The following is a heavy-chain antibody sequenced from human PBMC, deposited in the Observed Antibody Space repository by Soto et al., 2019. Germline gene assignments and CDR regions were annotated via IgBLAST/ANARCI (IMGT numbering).Heavy chain of an antibody. CDR3: ARDFTGPTVDHYVDV. J-gene: IGHJ6*03. CDR1: GFTLSSHG. D-gene: IGHD3-9*01. CDR2: TWYDGSSK. V-gene: IGHV3-33*01. Sequence: QVQLVESGGGVVQPGRSLRLSCEVSGFTLSSHGMHWVRQAPGKGLEWVAVTWYDGSSKYYADSVKGRFTISRDNSKNTLYLQMNSLRAEDTAVYYCARDFTGPTVDHYVDVWGRGTTVTVSS.